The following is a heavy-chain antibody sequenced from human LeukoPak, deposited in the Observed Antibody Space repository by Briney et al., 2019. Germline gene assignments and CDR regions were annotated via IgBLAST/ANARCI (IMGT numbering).Heavy chain of an antibody. J-gene: IGHJ6*02. V-gene: IGHV5-51*01. Sequence: GESLKISCQCSGYSFTSYWIGWVRQMPGKGLEWMGIIYPGDSETRYSPSFQGKVTISADKSISTVYLQWSSLKASDTAMYYCARLAGSSWLRGMDVWGQGTTVTVSS. CDR2: IYPGDSET. D-gene: IGHD6-13*01. CDR3: ARLAGSSWLRGMDV. CDR1: GYSFTSYW.